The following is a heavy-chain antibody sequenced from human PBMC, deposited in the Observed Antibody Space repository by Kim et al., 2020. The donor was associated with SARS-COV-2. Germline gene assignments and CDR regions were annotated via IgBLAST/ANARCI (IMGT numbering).Heavy chain of an antibody. CDR3: VSWTPEEGNY. D-gene: IGHD2-15*01. V-gene: IGHV3-7*01. J-gene: IGHJ4*02. CDR2: LGQDGSEK. Sequence: GGSLRLSCEASGFTFSTSWMSWVRQAPGKGLEWVAHLGQDGSEKYYVDSVKGRFTISRDNAKNSLSLQMNSLRGDDSAVYYCVSWTPEEGNYWGQGTLVTVSS. CDR1: GFTFSTSW.